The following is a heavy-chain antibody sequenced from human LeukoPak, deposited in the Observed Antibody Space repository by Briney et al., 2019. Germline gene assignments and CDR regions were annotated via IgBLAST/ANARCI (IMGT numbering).Heavy chain of an antibody. CDR2: INAGNGNT. D-gene: IGHD2/OR15-2a*01. CDR3: ASLSLSSDAFDI. J-gene: IGHJ3*02. Sequence: GASVKVSCKASGYTFTSYAMHWVRQAPGQRLEWMGWINAGNGNTKYSQKFQGRVTITRDTSASTAYMELSSLRSEDTAVHYCASLSLSSDAFDIWGQGTMVTVSS. V-gene: IGHV1-3*01. CDR1: GYTFTSYA.